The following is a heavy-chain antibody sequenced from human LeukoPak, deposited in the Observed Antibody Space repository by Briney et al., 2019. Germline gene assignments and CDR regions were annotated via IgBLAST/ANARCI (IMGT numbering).Heavy chain of an antibody. Sequence: GGSLRLSCVASGFSFSDGYWMHWVRQAPGKGLVWVSRISTDGTSTNYADSVKGRFTISRDNAKNSLYLQMNSLRAEDTAVYYCARVEEYYFDYWGQGTLVTVSS. CDR1: GFSFSDGYW. V-gene: IGHV3-74*01. CDR2: ISTDGTST. CDR3: ARVEEYYFDY. J-gene: IGHJ4*02.